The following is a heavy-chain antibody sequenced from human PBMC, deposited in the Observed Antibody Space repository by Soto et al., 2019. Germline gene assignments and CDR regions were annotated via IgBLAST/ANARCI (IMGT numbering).Heavy chain of an antibody. D-gene: IGHD6-19*01. CDR1: GGSISSYY. CDR2: IYYSGST. CDR3: ATSRYSRGWLDY. J-gene: IGHJ4*02. Sequence: SETLSLTCTVSGGSISSYYWSWIRQPPGKGLEWIGYIYYSGSTNYNPSLKSRVTISVDTSKNQFSLKLSSVTAADTAVYYCATSRYSRGWLDYWGPGTLVTVSS. V-gene: IGHV4-59*01.